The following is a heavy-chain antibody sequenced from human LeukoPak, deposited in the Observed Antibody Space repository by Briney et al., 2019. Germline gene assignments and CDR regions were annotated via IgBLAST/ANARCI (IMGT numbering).Heavy chain of an antibody. CDR3: ASSGSSWYENWLDP. Sequence: PSETLSLTCTVSDRSVSRYYWNWIRQPAGKGLEWIGRIYTSGSNNYNPSLKSRVSMSVDTSKNQFSLKLSSVTAADTAVYYCASSGSSWYENWLDPWGPGTLVTVSS. CDR1: DRSVSRYY. J-gene: IGHJ5*02. D-gene: IGHD6-13*01. CDR2: IYTSGSN. V-gene: IGHV4-4*07.